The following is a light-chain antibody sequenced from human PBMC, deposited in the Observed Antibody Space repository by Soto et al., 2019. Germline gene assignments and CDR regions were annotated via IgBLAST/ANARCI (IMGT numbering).Light chain of an antibody. CDR2: RAY. J-gene: IGKJ4*01. Sequence: EIVLTQSPGTLSLSPGERATLSCRASQSVSSNYLAWYQQKPGQAPKVLIYRAYIRATGIPDRFTGSGSGTDFTLTIRRLEPEDFAVYYCKQYGSSPLTFGGGTKVDIK. CDR1: QSVSSNY. V-gene: IGKV3-20*01. CDR3: KQYGSSPLT.